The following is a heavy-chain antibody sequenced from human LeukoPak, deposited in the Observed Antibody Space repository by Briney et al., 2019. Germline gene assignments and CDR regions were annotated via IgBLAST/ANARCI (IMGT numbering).Heavy chain of an antibody. CDR1: GVTFSSYS. D-gene: IGHD3-10*01. CDR2: IIGMVGTA. V-gene: IGHV1-69*05. Sequence: SVTLVCKAQGVTFSSYSIGLLLKASGLWLGWIGRIIGMVGTANYAHKCEGGVTITTDVSTSIAYLELSSLSSEDTAVYYCASGNPGVLWFGELLKQDYYYYIDVWGKGTTVTVSS. CDR3: ASGNPGVLWFGELLKQDYYYYIDV. J-gene: IGHJ6*03.